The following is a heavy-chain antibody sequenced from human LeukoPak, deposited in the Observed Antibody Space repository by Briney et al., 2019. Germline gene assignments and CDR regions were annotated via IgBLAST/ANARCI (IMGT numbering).Heavy chain of an antibody. D-gene: IGHD2-8*02. CDR3: ARWRGTGGYSDY. V-gene: IGHV3-33*01. CDR2: IWYDGSNE. Sequence: GTSLRLSCVTSGSTFRNYGMHWVRQAPGKGLEWVAVIWYDGSNEYYADSVKGRFTISRDNSKNTQYLQMSSLKAEDTALYYCARWRGTGGYSDYWGQGTLVTVSS. J-gene: IGHJ4*02. CDR1: GSTFRNYG.